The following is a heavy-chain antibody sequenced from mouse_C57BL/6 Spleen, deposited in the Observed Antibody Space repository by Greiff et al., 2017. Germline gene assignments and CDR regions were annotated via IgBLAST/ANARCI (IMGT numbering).Heavy chain of an antibody. J-gene: IGHJ3*01. V-gene: IGHV2-2*01. CDR1: GFSLTSYG. CDR2: IWSGGST. D-gene: IGHD1-1*01. CDR3: ARDYYGSRFAY. Sequence: VQLVESGPGLVQPSQSLSITCTVSGFSLTSYGVHWVRQSPGKGLEWLGVIWSGGSTDYNAAFISRLSISKDNSKSQVFYKMNSLQADDTAIYYCARDYYGSRFAYWGQGTLVTVSA.